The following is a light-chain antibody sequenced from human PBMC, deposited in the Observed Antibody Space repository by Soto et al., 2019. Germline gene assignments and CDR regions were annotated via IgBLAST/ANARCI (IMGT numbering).Light chain of an antibody. CDR1: SSDIGAYDH. V-gene: IGLV2-14*01. J-gene: IGLJ1*01. Sequence: QSALTQPASVSGSPGQSITISCSGTSSDIGAYDHVAWFQQFPGKTPKLVIYSVSNRPSGVSYRFSGSKSGNTASLTISGLQADDEADYYCISYTVNRSYVFGPGTKVTVL. CDR2: SVS. CDR3: ISYTVNRSYV.